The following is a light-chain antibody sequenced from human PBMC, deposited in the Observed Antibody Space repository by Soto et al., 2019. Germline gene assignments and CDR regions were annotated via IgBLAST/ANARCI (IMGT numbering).Light chain of an antibody. CDR3: SSYTSSTTDV. CDR1: SSDVGRYNF. J-gene: IGLJ1*01. CDR2: DVS. V-gene: IGLV2-14*01. Sequence: QSALTQPASVSGSPGQSITSSCTGTSSDVGRYNFVSWYQQHPGKAPKLMIYDVSNRPSGVSNRFSGSKSDNTASLTISGLQAEDEADYSCSSYTSSTTDVFGTGTKVTVL.